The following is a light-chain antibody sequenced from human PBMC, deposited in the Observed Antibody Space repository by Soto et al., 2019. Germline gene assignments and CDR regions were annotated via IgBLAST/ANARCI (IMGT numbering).Light chain of an antibody. CDR3: AAWDDSLSGRV. Sequence: QSVLTQPPSASGTPGQRVTISCSGSSSNIGGNYVYWYQQLPETAPKLLIYRNNQRPSGVPDRFSGSKSGTSASLAISGLRSEDEADYYCAAWDDSLSGRVFGGGTKLTVL. J-gene: IGLJ3*02. V-gene: IGLV1-47*01. CDR2: RNN. CDR1: SSNIGGNY.